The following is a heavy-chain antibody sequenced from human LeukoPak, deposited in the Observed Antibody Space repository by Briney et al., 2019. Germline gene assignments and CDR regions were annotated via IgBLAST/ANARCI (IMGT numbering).Heavy chain of an antibody. J-gene: IGHJ4*02. D-gene: IGHD6-13*01. CDR3: AKAQGAWYYFDS. V-gene: IGHV3-23*03. Sequence: GGSLRLSCVTSGFTFSNFWMSWVRQAPGKGLEWVSVFTTGANYTYYADSVKGRFTMTRDNSKNTIFLQLNNVRADDTAVYFCAKAQGAWYYFDSWGQGTLVTVSS. CDR2: FTTGANYT. CDR1: GFTFSNFW.